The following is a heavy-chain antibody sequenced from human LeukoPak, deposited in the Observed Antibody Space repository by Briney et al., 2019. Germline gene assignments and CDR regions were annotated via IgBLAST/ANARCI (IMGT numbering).Heavy chain of an antibody. CDR1: GYTFTSYY. J-gene: IGHJ5*02. CDR2: INPSGGST. CDR3: ARDINYYGSGANWFDP. D-gene: IGHD3-10*01. V-gene: IGHV1-46*01. Sequence: ASVKVSCKASGYTFTSYYMHWVRQAPGQGLEWMGIINPSGGSTSYAQKFQGRVTMTRDTSTSTVYMELSSLRSEDTAVYYCARDINYYGSGANWFDPWGQGTLVTVSS.